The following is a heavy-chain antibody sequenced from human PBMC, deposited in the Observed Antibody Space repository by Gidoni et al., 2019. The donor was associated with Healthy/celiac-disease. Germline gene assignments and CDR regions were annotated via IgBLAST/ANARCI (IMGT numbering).Heavy chain of an antibody. V-gene: IGHV1-69*04. CDR1: GGTVSSYA. D-gene: IGHD2-21*01. CDR2: IIPILGIA. CDR3: AGGVSVYSDYPVDY. J-gene: IGHJ4*02. Sequence: QVQLVQSGAEVKKTGSSVKVACKASGGTVSSYAISWVRQAPGQGLVWMGRIIPILGIANYAHKFQGRVTITADESSSTAYMQLSSLRSEDTAVYYCAGGVSVYSDYPVDYWGQGTLVTVSS.